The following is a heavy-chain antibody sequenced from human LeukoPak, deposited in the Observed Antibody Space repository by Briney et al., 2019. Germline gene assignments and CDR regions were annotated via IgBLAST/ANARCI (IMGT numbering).Heavy chain of an antibody. V-gene: IGHV1-18*01. J-gene: IGHJ4*02. CDR3: TRDRKYQLLSGTYFDY. CDR2: ISAYNGNT. Sequence: ASVKVSCKASGYTFASYGISWVRQAPGQGLEWLGWISAYNGNTNCAQKLQGRVTMTTDTSTSTAYMELRSLRSDDTAVYCCTRDRKYQLLSGTYFDYWGQGTLVTVSS. D-gene: IGHD2-2*01. CDR1: GYTFASYG.